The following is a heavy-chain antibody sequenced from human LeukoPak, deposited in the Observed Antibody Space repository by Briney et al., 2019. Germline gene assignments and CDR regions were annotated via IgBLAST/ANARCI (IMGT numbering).Heavy chain of an antibody. D-gene: IGHD5-12*01. CDR2: ISGSGGST. Sequence: PGGSLRLSCAASGFTFSSYAMSWVRQAPGKGLEWVSAISGSGGSTYYADSVKGRFTISRDNSKNTLYLQMNSLRAEDTAVYYCAKDWKISYSGHRVSYFDYWGQGTLVTVSS. CDR1: GFTFSSYA. J-gene: IGHJ4*02. V-gene: IGHV3-23*01. CDR3: AKDWKISYSGHRVSYFDY.